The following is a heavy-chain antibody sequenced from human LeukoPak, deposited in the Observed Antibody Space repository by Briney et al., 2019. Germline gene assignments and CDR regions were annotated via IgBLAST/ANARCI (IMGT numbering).Heavy chain of an antibody. CDR3: ARGVDYYDSSGTIDY. J-gene: IGHJ4*02. V-gene: IGHV3-33*01. D-gene: IGHD3-22*01. CDR2: VWYGGSKT. CDR1: GFTFSSYA. Sequence: GGSLRLSCAASGFTFSSYAMHWVRQAPGKGLEWVAVVWYGGSKTYSADSVKGRITISRDDSKNTLYLQMNSLRAEDTAVYYCARGVDYYDSSGTIDYWGQGTLVTVSS.